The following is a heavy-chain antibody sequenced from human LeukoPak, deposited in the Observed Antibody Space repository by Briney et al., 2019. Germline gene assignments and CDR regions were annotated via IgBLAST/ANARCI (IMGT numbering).Heavy chain of an antibody. D-gene: IGHD2-2*01. V-gene: IGHV1-46*01. J-gene: IGHJ4*02. CDR2: INPSGGST. CDR3: ARDRPMVSEYQLLY. CDR1: GYTFTSYG. Sequence: ASVKVSCKASGYTFTSYGISWVRQAPGQGLEWMGIINPSGGSTSYGQKFQGRVTMTRDTSTSTVYMELSSLRSEDTAVYYCARDRPMVSEYQLLYWGQGTLVTVSS.